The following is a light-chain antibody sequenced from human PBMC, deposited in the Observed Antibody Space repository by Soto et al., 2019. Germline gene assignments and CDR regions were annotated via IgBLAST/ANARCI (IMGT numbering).Light chain of an antibody. Sequence: IVLAPYPGTPSLSSGGRATPSRRASQSVSSSYLAWYQQKPGQAPRLLIYGASSRATGIPDRFSGSGSGTDFTLTISSLEPEDFALYYCQQRSNWPITFGQGTRLEIK. CDR2: GAS. CDR1: QSVSSSY. CDR3: QQRSNWPIT. J-gene: IGKJ5*01. V-gene: IGKV3D-20*02.